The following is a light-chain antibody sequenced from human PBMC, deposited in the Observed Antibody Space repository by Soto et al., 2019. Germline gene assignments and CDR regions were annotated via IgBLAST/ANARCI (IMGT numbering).Light chain of an antibody. CDR3: AAWDDSLSGVV. V-gene: IGLV1-47*01. Sequence: QSVVTQPPSASGTPGQRATISCSGSSSNIGSNYVYWFHQLPGTAPKLLIYRDNQRPSGVPARFSGSKSGTSASLAISRLRSEDEADYYCAAWDDSLSGVVFGGGTKLTVL. CDR1: SSNIGSNY. CDR2: RDN. J-gene: IGLJ2*01.